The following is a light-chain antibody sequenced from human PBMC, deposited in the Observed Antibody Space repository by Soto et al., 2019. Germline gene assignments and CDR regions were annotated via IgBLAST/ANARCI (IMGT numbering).Light chain of an antibody. V-gene: IGLV1-44*01. CDR3: AAWDDSLNAFYV. Sequence: QSVLTQPPSASGTPGQRVIVSCSGSSSNIGKNTVNWYQQLPGTAPKLLIYTNDQRPSGVPDRFSGSKSGTSASLAISGLQSEDEADYYCAAWDDSLNAFYVFGNGTKVTVL. CDR2: TND. J-gene: IGLJ1*01. CDR1: SSNIGKNT.